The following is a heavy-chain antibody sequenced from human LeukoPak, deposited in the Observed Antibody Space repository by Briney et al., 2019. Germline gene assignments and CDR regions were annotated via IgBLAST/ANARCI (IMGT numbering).Heavy chain of an antibody. CDR2: MRYDGSDK. D-gene: IGHD6-13*01. J-gene: IGHJ3*02. V-gene: IGHV3-30*02. CDR3: AKGAAAGTFDAFDI. CDR1: GFSFSSYG. Sequence: GGSLRLSCAASGFSFSSYGMHWVRQAPGKGLEWVAFMRYDGSDKYYADSVKGRFTISRDISKNTLYLQMNSLRADDTAVYYCAKGAAAGTFDAFDIWGQGTMVTVSS.